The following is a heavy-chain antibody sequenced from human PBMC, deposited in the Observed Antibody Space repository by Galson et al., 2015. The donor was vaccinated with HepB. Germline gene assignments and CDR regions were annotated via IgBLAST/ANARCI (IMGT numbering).Heavy chain of an antibody. CDR3: AKVPRGIAGNDWYFDL. CDR2: ISWNNGSI. CDR1: GFTFDDYA. Sequence: SLRLSCAASGFTFDDYAMHWVRQAPGKGLEWVSGISWNNGSIGYADSVKGRFTISRDNAKNSLYLQMNSLRAEDTALYYCAKVPRGIAGNDWYFDLWGRGTLVTVSS. D-gene: IGHD6-13*01. J-gene: IGHJ2*01. V-gene: IGHV3-9*01.